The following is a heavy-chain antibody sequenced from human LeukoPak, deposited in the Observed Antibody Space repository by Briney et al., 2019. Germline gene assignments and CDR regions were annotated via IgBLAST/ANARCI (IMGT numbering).Heavy chain of an antibody. CDR1: GFTFSDYY. D-gene: IGHD3-10*01. J-gene: IGHJ4*02. V-gene: IGHV3-11*01. Sequence: PGGSLRLSRAASGFTFSDYYMSWIRQAPGKGPEWLSYITSSGANVYYADSVKGRFAVSRDNAKNSLYLQMNNLRAEDTAVYYCARQWFGDYWGQGTLVTVSS. CDR3: ARQWFGDY. CDR2: ITSSGANV.